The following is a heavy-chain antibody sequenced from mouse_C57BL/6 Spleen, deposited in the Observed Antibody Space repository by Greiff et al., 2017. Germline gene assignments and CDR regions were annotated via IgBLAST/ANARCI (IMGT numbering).Heavy chain of an antibody. V-gene: IGHV2-2*01. CDR2: IWSGGST. Sequence: QVQLQQSGPGLVQPSQSLSITCTVSGFSLTSYGVHWVRQSPGKGLEWLGVIWSGGSTDYNAAFISRLSISKDNSKSQVFFKMNSLQADDTAIYYCARKGIHESYAMDYWGQGTSVTVSS. CDR1: GFSLTSYG. CDR3: ARKGIHESYAMDY. J-gene: IGHJ4*01.